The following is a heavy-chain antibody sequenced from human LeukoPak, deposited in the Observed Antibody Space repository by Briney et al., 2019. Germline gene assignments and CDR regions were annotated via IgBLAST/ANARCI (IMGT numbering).Heavy chain of an antibody. CDR3: AKVGSMVRGVITDPFDY. D-gene: IGHD3-10*01. CDR1: GFTFSSYA. CDR2: ISGRVGST. J-gene: IGHJ4*02. Sequence: GGSLRLSCAASGFTFSSYAMSWVRQAPGKGLEWVSAISGRVGSTSYADSGKGRFTISRDNSKNTLYLQMNSLRAEDTAVYYCAKVGSMVRGVITDPFDYWGQGTLVTVSS. V-gene: IGHV3-23*01.